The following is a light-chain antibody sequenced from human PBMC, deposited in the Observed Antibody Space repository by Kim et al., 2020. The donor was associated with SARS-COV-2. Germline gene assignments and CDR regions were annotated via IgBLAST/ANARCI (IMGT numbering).Light chain of an antibody. J-gene: IGKJ4*01. CDR2: DAS. CDR3: QQRNSWPPAVT. Sequence: PGDRATLSCRASQNVDTYLAWYQQRPGQAPRLLVYDASNRATGVPDRFSGSGSGTDFTLTISSLEPEDFSIYYCQQRNSWPPAVTFGGGTKVDIK. V-gene: IGKV3-11*01. CDR1: QNVDTY.